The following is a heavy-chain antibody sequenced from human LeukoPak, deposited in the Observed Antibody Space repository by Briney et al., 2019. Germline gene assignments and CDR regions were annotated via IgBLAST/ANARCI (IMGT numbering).Heavy chain of an antibody. CDR1: GFTFSSYA. CDR2: ISGSGGST. D-gene: IGHD6-6*01. CDR3: VEGGDSSSSGDFDY. V-gene: IGHV3-23*01. Sequence: GGSLRLSCAASGFTFSSYAMSWVRQAPGKGLEWVSTISGSGGSTYYADSVKGRFTISRDNSNNTLSLQMNSLRAEDTATYYCVEGGDSSSSGDFDYWGQGTLVTVSS. J-gene: IGHJ4*02.